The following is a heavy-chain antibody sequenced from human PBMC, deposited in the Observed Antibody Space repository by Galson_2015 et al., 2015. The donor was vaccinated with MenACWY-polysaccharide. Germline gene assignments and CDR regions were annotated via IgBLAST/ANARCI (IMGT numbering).Heavy chain of an antibody. Sequence: SLRLSCAASGFTFSDWYLSWIRQAPGKGLQWVSWIDKSGSNIYYEDSVKGRFTISRDNARNSLYLQMNIRRAEDTAVYYCARGHYGLDQWGQGTLVTVSP. CDR3: ARGHYGLDQ. V-gene: IGHV3-11*01. D-gene: IGHD4-17*01. CDR2: IDKSGSNI. J-gene: IGHJ4*02. CDR1: GFTFSDWY.